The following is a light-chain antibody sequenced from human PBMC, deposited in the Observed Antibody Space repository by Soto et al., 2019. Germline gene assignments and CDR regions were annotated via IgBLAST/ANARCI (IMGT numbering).Light chain of an antibody. CDR2: EVS. CDR1: SSDVGNYKY. Sequence: QSALTQPASVSGSPGQSITISCTGTSSDVGNYKYVSWYQQQPGKAPKLMIYEVSNRPSGVANRFSGSKSGNTASLTIAGLYAEDETDYYCFSYTSSGTYVFGTGTKLTVL. J-gene: IGLJ1*01. CDR3: FSYTSSGTYV. V-gene: IGLV2-14*01.